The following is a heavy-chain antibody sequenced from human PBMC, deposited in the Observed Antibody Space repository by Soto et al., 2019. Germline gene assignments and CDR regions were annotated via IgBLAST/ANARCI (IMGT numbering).Heavy chain of an antibody. J-gene: IGHJ5*02. CDR2: MNPNSGNT. V-gene: IGHV1-8*01. CDR1: GYTFTSYD. Sequence: GXSVKVSYKASGYTFTSYDINSVRQATGQGLEWMGWMNPNSGNTGYAQKFQGRVTMTRNTSISTAYMELSSLRSEDTAVYYCARVRGYQPPRSWGQGTLVTVSS. D-gene: IGHD2-2*01. CDR3: ARVRGYQPPRS.